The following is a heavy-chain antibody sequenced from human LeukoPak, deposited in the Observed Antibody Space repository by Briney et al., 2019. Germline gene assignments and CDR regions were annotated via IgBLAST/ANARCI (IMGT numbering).Heavy chain of an antibody. CDR3: ATTKASTGSFDY. J-gene: IGHJ4*02. Sequence: PGGSLRLSCAASGFSFSLYSMNWVRQAPGKGLEWVSYISSGSSTIYYSDSVKGRFTISRDNAKDSLYLQMNSLRDEDTAVYYCATTKASTGSFDYWGQGTLVSVSS. CDR2: ISSGSSTI. CDR1: GFSFSLYS. D-gene: IGHD1-14*01. V-gene: IGHV3-48*02.